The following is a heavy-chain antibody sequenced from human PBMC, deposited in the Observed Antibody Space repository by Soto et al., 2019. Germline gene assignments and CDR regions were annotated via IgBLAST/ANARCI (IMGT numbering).Heavy chain of an antibody. J-gene: IGHJ3*02. D-gene: IGHD3-10*01. CDR3: ARVAYGSGSVDAFDI. CDR1: GFTVSSNY. V-gene: IGHV3-53*01. Sequence: GGSLRLSCAASGFTVSSNYMSWVRQAPGKGLEWVSVIYSGGSTYYADSVKGRFTISRDNSKNTLYLQMNSLRAEDTAVYYCARVAYGSGSVDAFDIWGQGTMVTVSS. CDR2: IYSGGST.